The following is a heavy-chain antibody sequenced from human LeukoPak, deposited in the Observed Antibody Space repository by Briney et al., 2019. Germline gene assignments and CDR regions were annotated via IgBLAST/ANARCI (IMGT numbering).Heavy chain of an antibody. CDR1: GFTFSSYG. V-gene: IGHV3-23*01. J-gene: IGHJ4*02. Sequence: GGSLRLSCAASGFTFSSYGMSWVRQAPGKGLEWVSAISGSGGSTYYADSVKGRFTISRDNSKNTLYLQMNSLRAEDTAVYYCANFDRGYSYGYHYWGQGTLVTVSS. CDR3: ANFDRGYSYGYHY. CDR2: ISGSGGST. D-gene: IGHD5-18*01.